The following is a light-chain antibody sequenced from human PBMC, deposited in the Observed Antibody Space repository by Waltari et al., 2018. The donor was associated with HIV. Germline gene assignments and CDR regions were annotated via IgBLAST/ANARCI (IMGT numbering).Light chain of an antibody. CDR2: EDS. J-gene: IGLJ2*01. Sequence: SYELTQPPSVSVSPGQAARITCSGDALPNKYAYWYQQKSGQAPVLVIDEDSERPSGIPERFAGSSSGTMATVTISGAQVEDEADYYCYSTDSSGYPLFGGGTKLTVL. V-gene: IGLV3-10*01. CDR3: YSTDSSGYPL. CDR1: ALPNKY.